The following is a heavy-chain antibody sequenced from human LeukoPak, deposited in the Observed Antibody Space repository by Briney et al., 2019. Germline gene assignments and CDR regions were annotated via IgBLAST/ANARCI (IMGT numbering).Heavy chain of an antibody. J-gene: IGHJ5*02. D-gene: IGHD5-18*01. CDR1: GGSISSSSYY. CDR2: LYYSGST. CDR3: ARVATVMGFDP. V-gene: IGHV4-39*07. Sequence: SETLSLTCTVSGGSISSSSYYWGWIRQPPGKGLEWIGSLYYSGSTYYNPSLKSRVTISVDTSKNQFSLKLSSVTAADTAVYYCARVATVMGFDPWGRGTLVTVSS.